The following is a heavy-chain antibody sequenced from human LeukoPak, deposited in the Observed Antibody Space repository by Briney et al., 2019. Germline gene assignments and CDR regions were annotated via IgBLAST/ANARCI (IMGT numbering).Heavy chain of an antibody. Sequence: QPGRSLRLSCAASGFTFSSYGMHWVRQAPGKGLEWVAVISYDGSNKYYADSVKGRFTISRDNSKNTLYLQMNSLRAEDTAVYYCASGYCSGGSCRYYYGMDVWGQGTTVTVSS. CDR3: ASGYCSGGSCRYYYGMDV. D-gene: IGHD2-15*01. CDR1: GFTFSSYG. CDR2: ISYDGSNK. V-gene: IGHV3-30*03. J-gene: IGHJ6*02.